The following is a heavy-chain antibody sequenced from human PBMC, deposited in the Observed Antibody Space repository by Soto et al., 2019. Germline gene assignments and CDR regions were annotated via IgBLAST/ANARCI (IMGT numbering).Heavy chain of an antibody. CDR1: GYTFTSYG. CDR2: ISAYNGNT. Sequence: QVQLVQSGAEVKKPGASVKVSCKASGYTFTSYGISWVRQAPGQGLEWMGWISAYNGNTNYAQKLQGRVTMTTDTSTRTAYMELRSLRSDDTAVDYWASRAGYSSSWYRKDTLGLHAFDIWGQETMVTVSS. D-gene: IGHD6-13*01. J-gene: IGHJ3*02. V-gene: IGHV1-18*01. CDR3: ASRAGYSSSWYRKDTLGLHAFDI.